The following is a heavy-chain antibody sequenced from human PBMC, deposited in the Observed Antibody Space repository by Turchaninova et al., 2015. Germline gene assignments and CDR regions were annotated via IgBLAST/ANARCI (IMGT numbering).Heavy chain of an antibody. Sequence: QVQLQESGPGLGKPSETLSLPCAVSGYSISGGYSWGWIRQPPGKGLEWIGCIYQSGSTYYNPSLKSRVTRSVDTSKNQFSLKLSSVTAADTAMYYCARRGEYFDSGGYWSYWGQGTLVTVSS. D-gene: IGHD3-22*01. V-gene: IGHV4-38-2*01. CDR3: ARRGEYFDSGGYWSY. CDR1: GYSISGGYS. CDR2: IYQSGST. J-gene: IGHJ4*02.